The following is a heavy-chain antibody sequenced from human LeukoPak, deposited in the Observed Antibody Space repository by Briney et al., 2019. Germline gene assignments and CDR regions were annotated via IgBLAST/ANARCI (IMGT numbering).Heavy chain of an antibody. CDR3: PRHSSVVRGWFDP. CDR1: GGSISSGDYY. V-gene: IGHV4-61*08. Sequence: SETLSLTCTVSGGSISSGDYYWSWIRQPPGKGLEWVGYIYASGATNYNASLKSRVTISVDTSKNQFSLKRSSVTAADTAVYSCPRHSSVVRGWFDPWGQGTLVTVSS. CDR2: IYASGAT. J-gene: IGHJ5*02. D-gene: IGHD2-15*01.